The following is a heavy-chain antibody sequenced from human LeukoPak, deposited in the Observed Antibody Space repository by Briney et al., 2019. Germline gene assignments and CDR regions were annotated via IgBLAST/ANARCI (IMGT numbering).Heavy chain of an antibody. Sequence: SETLSLTCTVSGGSISSYYWSWIRQPPGKGLEWIGYIHYSGSTNYNPSLKSRVTMSVDTSKNQFSLKLSSVTAADTAVYYCARDPRVTMWSASGAFDIWGQGTMVTVSS. V-gene: IGHV4-59*12. CDR2: IHYSGST. CDR1: GGSISSYY. D-gene: IGHD3-10*02. CDR3: ARDPRVTMWSASGAFDI. J-gene: IGHJ3*02.